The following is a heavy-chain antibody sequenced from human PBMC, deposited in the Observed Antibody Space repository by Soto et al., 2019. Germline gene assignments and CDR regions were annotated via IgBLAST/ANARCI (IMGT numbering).Heavy chain of an antibody. CDR1: GGSFSGNY. V-gene: IGHV4-34*01. J-gene: IGHJ6*02. CDR3: ARGNFYYGMDV. CDR2: FSDSGST. Sequence: SETLSLTCAVSGGSFSGNYWTWIRQPPGKGLEWIGEFSDSGSTNYNPSLKSRVTISEDMSKSQFSLKLSSVTAADTAVYYCARGNFYYGMDVWGQGTTVTVSS.